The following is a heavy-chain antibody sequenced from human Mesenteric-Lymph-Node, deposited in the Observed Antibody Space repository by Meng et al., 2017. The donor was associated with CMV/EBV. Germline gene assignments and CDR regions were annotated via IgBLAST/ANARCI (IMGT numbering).Heavy chain of an antibody. Sequence: TFSSYAISWVRQAPGQGLEWMGWISAYNGNTNYAQKLQGRVTMTTDTSTSTAYMELRSLRSDDTAVYYCARDHPDDKRYFDWMPIDYWGQGTLVTVSS. V-gene: IGHV1-18*01. D-gene: IGHD3-9*01. CDR1: TFSSYA. CDR2: ISAYNGNT. CDR3: ARDHPDDKRYFDWMPIDY. J-gene: IGHJ4*02.